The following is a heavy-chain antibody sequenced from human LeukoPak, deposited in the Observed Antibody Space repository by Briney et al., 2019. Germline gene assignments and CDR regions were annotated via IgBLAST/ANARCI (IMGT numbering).Heavy chain of an antibody. CDR1: GGSFSGYY. CDR3: AIQPGYSYGYNY. CDR2: INHSGST. D-gene: IGHD5-18*01. J-gene: IGHJ4*02. Sequence: SETLSLTCAVYGGSFSGYYWSWIRQPPGKGLEWIGEINHSGSTNYNPSLKSRVTISVDTSKNQFSLKLSSVTAADTAVYYCAIQPGYSYGYNYWGQGTLVTVSS. V-gene: IGHV4-34*01.